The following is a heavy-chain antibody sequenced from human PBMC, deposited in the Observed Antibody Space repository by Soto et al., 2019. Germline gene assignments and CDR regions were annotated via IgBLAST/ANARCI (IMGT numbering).Heavy chain of an antibody. CDR3: ARAYAGVFFDY. D-gene: IGHD3-3*01. CDR2: IYYSGST. Sequence: PSETLSLTCTVSGGSISSSDYYWSWIRQHPGKGLEWIGYIYYSGSTYYNPSLKSRVNISVDTSKNQFSLKLSSVTAADTAVYYCARAYAGVFFDYWGQGTLVSVSS. J-gene: IGHJ4*02. V-gene: IGHV4-31*03. CDR1: GGSISSSDYY.